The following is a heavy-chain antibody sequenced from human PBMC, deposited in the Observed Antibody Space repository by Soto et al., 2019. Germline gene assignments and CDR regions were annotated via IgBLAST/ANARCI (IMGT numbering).Heavy chain of an antibody. V-gene: IGHV3-30-3*01. Sequence: GGSLRLSCAASGFTFSSYAMHWVRQAPGKGLEWVAVISYDGSDKYYADSVKGRFTISRDNSKNTLYWQRNSLRVEDTAGYYCASDYDSSGYYLHPVRNSVVRTPPKTSLRYYFDYWGQGTLVTVSS. CDR1: GFTFSSYA. D-gene: IGHD3-22*01. CDR2: ISYDGSDK. J-gene: IGHJ4*02. CDR3: ASDYDSSGYYLHPVRNSVVRTPPKTSLRYYFDY.